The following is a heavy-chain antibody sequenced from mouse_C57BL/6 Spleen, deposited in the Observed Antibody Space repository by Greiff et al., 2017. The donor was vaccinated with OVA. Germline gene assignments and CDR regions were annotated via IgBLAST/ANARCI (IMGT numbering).Heavy chain of an antibody. CDR1: GYTFTSYW. J-gene: IGHJ2*01. CDR2: IDTSDSYT. V-gene: IGHV1-69*01. D-gene: IGHD3-2*02. Sequence: QVQLQQPGAELVMPGASVKLSCKASGYTFTSYWMHWVKQRPGQGLEWIGEIDTSDSYTNYNQKFKGKSTLTVDKSSSTAYMQLSSLTSEDSAVYYCARPDSSGPFDYWGQGTTLTVSS. CDR3: ARPDSSGPFDY.